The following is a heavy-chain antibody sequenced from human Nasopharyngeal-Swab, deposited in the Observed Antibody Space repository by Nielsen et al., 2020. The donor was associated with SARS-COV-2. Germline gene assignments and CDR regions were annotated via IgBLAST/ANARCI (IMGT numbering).Heavy chain of an antibody. Sequence: GGSLRLSCAASGFTFSSYAMHWVRQAPGKGLGWVAVISYDGSNKYYADSVKGRFTISRDNSKNTLYLQMNSLRAEDTAVYYCAKSISGSYDYMDVWGKGTTVTVSS. CDR1: GFTFSSYA. D-gene: IGHD1-26*01. V-gene: IGHV3-30-3*01. CDR3: AKSISGSYDYMDV. CDR2: ISYDGSNK. J-gene: IGHJ6*03.